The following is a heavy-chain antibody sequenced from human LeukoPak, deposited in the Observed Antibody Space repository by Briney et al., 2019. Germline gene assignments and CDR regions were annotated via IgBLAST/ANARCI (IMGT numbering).Heavy chain of an antibody. V-gene: IGHV3-30*02. CDR1: GFTFNKFA. J-gene: IGHJ3*01. CDR2: VQSDGSSE. D-gene: IGHD3-16*02. CDR3: AKGLSFAFDF. Sequence: PGGSLRLSCAASGFTFNKFAMHWFRQAPGKGLEWVAFVQSDGSSEYYADSVKGRFTISRDNSKHTVFLHMNSLRTEDTAVYYCAKGLSFAFDFWGQGTMVTVSS.